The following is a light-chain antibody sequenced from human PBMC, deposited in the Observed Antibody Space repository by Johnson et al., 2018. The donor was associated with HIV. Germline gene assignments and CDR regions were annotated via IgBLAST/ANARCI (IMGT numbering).Light chain of an antibody. J-gene: IGLJ1*01. Sequence: QSVLTKPPSVSAAPGQKVTISCSGSGSNFGNNYVSWYQQLPGSAPKLLIYENNKRPSGIPGRFSGSKSGTSATLGITGLQTGDEADYYCGTWDSSLSADVFGPGTKVTVL. CDR3: GTWDSSLSADV. V-gene: IGLV1-51*02. CDR2: ENN. CDR1: GSNFGNNY.